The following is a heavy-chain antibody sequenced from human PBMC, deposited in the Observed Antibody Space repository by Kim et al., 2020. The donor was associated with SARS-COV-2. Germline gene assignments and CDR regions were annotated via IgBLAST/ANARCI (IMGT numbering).Heavy chain of an antibody. CDR1: GFTFSSYG. CDR3: AKGNSGWYLPFFDY. CDR2: IWYDGSQK. V-gene: IGHV3-33*03. J-gene: IGHJ4*02. D-gene: IGHD6-19*01. Sequence: GGSLRLSCAASGFTFSSYGIHWVRQSPGKGLEWVAVIWYDGSQKQYGDSVRGRFTISRDNSKNMVYLEMDSLRVEDTAVYYCAKGNSGWYLPFFDYWGQG.